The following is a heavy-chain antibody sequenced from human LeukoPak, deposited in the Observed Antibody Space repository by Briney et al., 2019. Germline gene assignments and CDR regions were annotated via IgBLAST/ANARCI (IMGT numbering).Heavy chain of an antibody. D-gene: IGHD3-10*01. CDR3: ARDGTILLWFGESRKYIDY. Sequence: ASVKVSCKASGYTFTSYGISGVRQAPGQGLEWMGWINAYNCNTNYAQKLQGRVTMTTDTSTSTAYMELRSLRSDDTAVYYCARDGTILLWFGESRKYIDYWGQGTLVTVSS. J-gene: IGHJ4*02. CDR1: GYTFTSYG. CDR2: INAYNCNT. V-gene: IGHV1-18*01.